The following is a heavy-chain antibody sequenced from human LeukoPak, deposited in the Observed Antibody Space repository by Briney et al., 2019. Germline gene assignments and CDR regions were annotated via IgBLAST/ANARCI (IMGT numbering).Heavy chain of an antibody. CDR2: ISAYNGNT. Sequence: ASVKVSCKASGYTFTSFGISWVRQAPGQGPEWMGWISAYNGNTKYAQKLQGRVPMTTDTSTSTAYMVLRSMRSDDTAVYYCARGGPAYYSSGWPYYYYYYNMDVWGKGTTVTISS. CDR1: GYTFTSFG. D-gene: IGHD6-19*01. CDR3: ARGGPAYYSSGWPYYYYYYNMDV. J-gene: IGHJ6*03. V-gene: IGHV1-18*01.